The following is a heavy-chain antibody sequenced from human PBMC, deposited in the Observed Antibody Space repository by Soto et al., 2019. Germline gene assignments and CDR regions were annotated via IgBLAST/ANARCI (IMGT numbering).Heavy chain of an antibody. Sequence: SETLSLTCAVYGGSFSGYYWSWIRQPPGKGLEWIGEINHSGSTNYNPSLKSRVTISVDTSKNQFSLKLSSVTAADTAVYYCARAGFRYCSGGSCYPDWFDPWGQGTLVTVSS. CDR1: GGSFSGYY. CDR3: ARAGFRYCSGGSCYPDWFDP. V-gene: IGHV4-34*01. J-gene: IGHJ5*02. CDR2: INHSGST. D-gene: IGHD2-15*01.